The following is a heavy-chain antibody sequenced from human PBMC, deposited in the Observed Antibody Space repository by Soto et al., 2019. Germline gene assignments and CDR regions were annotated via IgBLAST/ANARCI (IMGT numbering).Heavy chain of an antibody. CDR1: GGSFSGYC. Sequence: PSEPLSLTCAVYGGSFSGYCWSWIRQPPGRGLEWIGEINHSGSTNNNPSLKSRVTISVDTSKNQFSLKLNSVTAADTAVYSCARVGATGDYYDVMDVWGQGTTVTVSS. D-gene: IGHD5-12*01. V-gene: IGHV4-34*01. J-gene: IGHJ6*02. CDR3: ARVGATGDYYDVMDV. CDR2: INHSGST.